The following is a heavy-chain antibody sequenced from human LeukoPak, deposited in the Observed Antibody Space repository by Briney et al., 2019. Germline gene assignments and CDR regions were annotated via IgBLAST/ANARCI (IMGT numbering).Heavy chain of an antibody. CDR3: AKEYCSSTSCYWGLPARYIRPGAHDAFDI. CDR1: GFTFSSYG. CDR2: IRYDGSNK. Sequence: PGGSLRLSCAASGFTFSSYGMHWVRQAPGKGLEWVAFIRYDGSNKYYADSVKGRFTISRDNSKNTLYLQMNSLRAEDTAVYYCAKEYCSSTSCYWGLPARYIRPGAHDAFDIWGQGTMVTVSS. V-gene: IGHV3-30*02. D-gene: IGHD2-2*01. J-gene: IGHJ3*02.